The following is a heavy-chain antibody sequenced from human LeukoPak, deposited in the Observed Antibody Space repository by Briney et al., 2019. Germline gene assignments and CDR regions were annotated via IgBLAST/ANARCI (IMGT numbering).Heavy chain of an antibody. V-gene: IGHV4-30-4*01. J-gene: IGHJ4*02. Sequence: SQTLSLTCTVSGGSINSGVYFWSWIRQPPGKGLEWIGYIHYSGTTDYNPSLKSRVTISVVTSKSQLSLNLSSVTAADTAVYYCARANYGDYAALDYWGQGTLVTVSS. CDR3: ARANYGDYAALDY. CDR2: IHYSGTT. CDR1: GGSINSGVYF. D-gene: IGHD4-17*01.